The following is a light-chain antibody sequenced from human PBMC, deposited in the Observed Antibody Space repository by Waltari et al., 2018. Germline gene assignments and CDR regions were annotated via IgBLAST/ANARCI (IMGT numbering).Light chain of an antibody. CDR1: KNLLLSYNFKNY. V-gene: IGKV4-1*01. CDR3: QQYYSTPPT. Sequence: DVVMTQSPDSRAVPLGERATITCKSSKNLLLSYNFKNYLSLYQQKPGQPPKLLIYWASTRESGVPDRFSGSGSGTDFTLTISGLQAEDVAVYYCQQYYSTPPTFGQGTKVKI. CDR2: WAS. J-gene: IGKJ2*01.